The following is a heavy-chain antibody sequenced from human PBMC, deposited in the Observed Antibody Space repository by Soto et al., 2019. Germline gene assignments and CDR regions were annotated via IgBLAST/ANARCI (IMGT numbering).Heavy chain of an antibody. V-gene: IGHV3-23*01. CDR1: GFTFSSYA. Sequence: EVQLLESGGGLVQPGGSLRLSCAASGFTFSSYALTWVRQAPGKGLEWVSAISGSGGSTYYADSVKGRFTISRDRSKNTVYLQMDSLRAEDTAVYFCAKETIEGYCSAGSCYNAFDLLGQGTMVTVSS. CDR3: AKETIEGYCSAGSCYNAFDL. D-gene: IGHD2-15*01. CDR2: ISGSGGST. J-gene: IGHJ3*01.